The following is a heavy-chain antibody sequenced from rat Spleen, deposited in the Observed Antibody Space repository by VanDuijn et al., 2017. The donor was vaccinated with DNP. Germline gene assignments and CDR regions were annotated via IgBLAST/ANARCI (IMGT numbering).Heavy chain of an antibody. CDR2: IIYDGSSA. V-gene: IGHV5-17*01. D-gene: IGHD1-8*01. CDR1: GFIFSDYA. Sequence: EVQLVESGGGLVQPGHSLRLSCAASGFIFSDYAMAWVRQSPKMGLEWVATIIYDGSSAFYRDSVTGRFTISSDFAKTTLYLQMDSLRSEDTASYYCVRDSRDYGSYADYFDYWGQGVMVTVSS. CDR3: VRDSRDYGSYADYFDY. J-gene: IGHJ2*01.